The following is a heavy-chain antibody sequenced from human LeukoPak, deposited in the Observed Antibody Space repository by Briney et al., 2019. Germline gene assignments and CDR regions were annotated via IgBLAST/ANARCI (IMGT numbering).Heavy chain of an antibody. J-gene: IGHJ5*02. CDR1: GFTFSSYA. CDR2: ISYDGSNK. CDR3: ARDRSSGWYSSWFDP. Sequence: PGGSLRLSCAASGFTFSSYAMHWVRQAPGKGLEWVAVISYDGSNKYYADSVKGRFTISRDNSKNTLYLQMNSLRAEDTAVYYCARDRSSGWYSSWFDPWGQGTLVTVSS. D-gene: IGHD6-19*01. V-gene: IGHV3-30*01.